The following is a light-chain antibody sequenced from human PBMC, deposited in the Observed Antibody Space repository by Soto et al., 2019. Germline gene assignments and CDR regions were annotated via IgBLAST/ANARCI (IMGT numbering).Light chain of an antibody. CDR2: AAS. J-gene: IGKJ1*01. CDR1: QAISSS. CDR3: QQSYRTPLT. Sequence: DIQMTQSPSSLSASVGDRVTITCRASQAISSSLNWYQQKPGKAPKLLIHAASSLQSGVPSRFSGSGSGTDFTLTIGSLQPEDFTSYYCQQSYRTPLTFGQGTKVDI. V-gene: IGKV1-39*01.